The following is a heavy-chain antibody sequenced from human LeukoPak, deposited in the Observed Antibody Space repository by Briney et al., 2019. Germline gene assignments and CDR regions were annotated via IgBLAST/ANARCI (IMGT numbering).Heavy chain of an antibody. D-gene: IGHD4-17*01. CDR3: AKDLEDDYGDIIDY. CDR1: GFTFSSYA. Sequence: GGSLRLSCAASGFTFSSYAMRWVRQAPGKGLEWVSAISGSGGSTYYADSVKGRFTISRDNSKNTLYLQMNSLRAEDTAVYYCAKDLEDDYGDIIDYWGQGTLVTVSS. V-gene: IGHV3-23*01. J-gene: IGHJ4*02. CDR2: ISGSGGST.